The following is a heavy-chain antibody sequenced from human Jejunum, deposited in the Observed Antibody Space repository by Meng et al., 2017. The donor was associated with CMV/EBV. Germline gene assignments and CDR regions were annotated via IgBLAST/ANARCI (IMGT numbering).Heavy chain of an antibody. V-gene: IGHV1-2*02. CDR3: ARDSIGDSYFDY. J-gene: IGHJ4*02. Sequence: SGYSFTGYDLHWVRQAPGQGLEWLGWINPNSGATSYAQNFQDRVTMTRDTSISTAYMELNRLRSDDTAVYYCARDSIGDSYFDYWGQGKVVTVSS. CDR1: GYSFTGYD. D-gene: IGHD2-21*02. CDR2: INPNSGAT.